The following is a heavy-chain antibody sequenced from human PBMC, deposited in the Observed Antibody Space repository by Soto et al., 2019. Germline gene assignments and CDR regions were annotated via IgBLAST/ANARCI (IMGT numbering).Heavy chain of an antibody. J-gene: IGHJ6*02. CDR3: AREGYTGLFYYYGMDV. V-gene: IGHV3-66*01. Sequence: EVQLVESGGGLVEPGGSLKLSCAASGFTVSSNYMSWVRQAPGKGLEWVSVIYSGGSTYYADSVKGRFTISRDNSKHALYLQMNSLRAEDTAVYYCAREGYTGLFYYYGMDVWGQGTTVTVSS. D-gene: IGHD3-16*02. CDR2: IYSGGST. CDR1: GFTVSSNY.